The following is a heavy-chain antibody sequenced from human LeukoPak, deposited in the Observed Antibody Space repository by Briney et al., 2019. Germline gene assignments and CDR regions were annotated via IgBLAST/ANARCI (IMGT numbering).Heavy chain of an antibody. CDR2: ISGSGGNT. CDR3: ARLPTSSGWYAFDY. D-gene: IGHD6-19*01. CDR1: GFTFSSYA. J-gene: IGHJ4*02. Sequence: GGSLRLSCAASGFTFSSYAMSWVRQAPGKGLEWVSTISGSGGNTYYADSAKGRVTISRDRSENTLYLQMNSLRADDTALYYCARLPTSSGWYAFDYWGQGTLVTVSS. V-gene: IGHV3-23*01.